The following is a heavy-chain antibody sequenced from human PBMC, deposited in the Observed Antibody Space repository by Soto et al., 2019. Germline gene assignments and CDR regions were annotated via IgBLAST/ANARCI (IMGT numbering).Heavy chain of an antibody. V-gene: IGHV4-59*01. CDR2: IYYSGST. D-gene: IGHD3-10*01. Sequence: PSETLSLTCTVSGGSISSYYWSWIRQPPGKGLEWIGYIYYSGSTNYNPSLKSRVTISVDTSKNQFSLKLSSVTAADTAVYYCARAGNYYGSGSYFWYYYYGMDVWGQGTMVTVSS. CDR3: ARAGNYYGSGSYFWYYYYGMDV. CDR1: GGSISSYY. J-gene: IGHJ6*02.